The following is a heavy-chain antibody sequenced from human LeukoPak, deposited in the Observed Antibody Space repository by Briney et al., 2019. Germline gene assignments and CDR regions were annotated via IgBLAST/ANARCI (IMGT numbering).Heavy chain of an antibody. D-gene: IGHD5/OR15-5a*01. Sequence: GGSLRLSCAASGFTFSSYAMHWVRQDPGKGLEWVAVISYDGSNKYYADSVKGRFIISRDNSKNTLCLQMNSLRAEDTAVYYCARDSRQCPDYWGQGTLVTVPS. CDR1: GFTFSSYA. V-gene: IGHV3-30-3*01. CDR3: ARDSRQCPDY. CDR2: ISYDGSNK. J-gene: IGHJ4*02.